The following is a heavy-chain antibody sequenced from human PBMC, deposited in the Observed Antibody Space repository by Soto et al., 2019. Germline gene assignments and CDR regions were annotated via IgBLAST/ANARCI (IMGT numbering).Heavy chain of an antibody. J-gene: IGHJ4*02. D-gene: IGHD3-10*01. CDR3: AKGAVVRGVYDLDY. CDR1: GFTFSSYA. CDR2: ISGSGGST. V-gene: IGHV3-23*01. Sequence: EVQLLESGGGLVQPGGSLRLSCAASGFTFSSYAMNWVRQAPGKGLEWVSAISGSGGSTYYADSVKGRFTISRDNSKNTLYLQMNSLRAEDTAIYYCAKGAVVRGVYDLDYWGQGTLVTVSS.